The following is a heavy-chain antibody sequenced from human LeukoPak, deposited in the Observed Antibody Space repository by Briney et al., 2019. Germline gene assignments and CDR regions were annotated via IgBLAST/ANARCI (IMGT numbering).Heavy chain of an antibody. CDR1: GFTFSNYG. Sequence: GGSLRLSCAASGFTFSNYGMHWVRQAPGKGLEWVAFVRSDGDIKYYADSVKGRFTISRDNSRTTLYLQMNSLRAEDTAVYYCAREGRYCSGGSCPLDYWGQGTLVTVSS. CDR2: VRSDGDIK. CDR3: AREGRYCSGGSCPLDY. V-gene: IGHV3-30*02. J-gene: IGHJ4*02. D-gene: IGHD2-15*01.